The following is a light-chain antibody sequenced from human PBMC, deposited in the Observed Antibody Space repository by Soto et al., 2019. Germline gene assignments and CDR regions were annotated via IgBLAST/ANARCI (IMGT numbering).Light chain of an antibody. Sequence: DIQMTQSPSTLSASVGDRVIITCRASQSISSWLAWYQQKPGKAPNLLIYKASALKSGVPSRFSGSGSGTEFTLLISSLQPDDFSTSYCQQYDNGSWTFGQGTKLEIK. V-gene: IGKV1-5*03. CDR1: QSISSW. CDR3: QQYDNGSWT. CDR2: KAS. J-gene: IGKJ1*01.